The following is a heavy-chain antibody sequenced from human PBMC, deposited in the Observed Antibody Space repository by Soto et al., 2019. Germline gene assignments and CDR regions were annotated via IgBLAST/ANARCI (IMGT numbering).Heavy chain of an antibody. CDR2: IVGSGGST. V-gene: IGHV3-23*01. Sequence: GGSLRLSCAASGFTYSSYAMSWVRQAPGKGLEWVSSIVGSGGSTYYADSVKGRFTISRDNSKNTLYLQMNSLRAEDTAVYYGAKDSRYCGADCYQRPLSPGVDCWGQGTLVTVSS. J-gene: IGHJ4*02. D-gene: IGHD2-21*02. CDR3: AKDSRYCGADCYQRPLSPGVDC. CDR1: GFTYSSYA.